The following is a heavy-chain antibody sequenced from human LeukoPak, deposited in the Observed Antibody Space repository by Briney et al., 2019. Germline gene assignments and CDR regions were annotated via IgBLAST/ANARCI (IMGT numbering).Heavy chain of an antibody. CDR3: ARDGKFGDFDY. V-gene: IGHV1-69*13. CDR1: GYTFTCYY. CDR2: IIPIFGTA. J-gene: IGHJ4*02. Sequence: SVKVSCKASGYTFTCYYKHWVRQAPGQGLEWMGGIIPIFGTANYAQKFQGRVTITADESTSTAYMELSSLRSEDTAVYYCARDGKFGDFDYWGQGTLVTVSS. D-gene: IGHD3-10*01.